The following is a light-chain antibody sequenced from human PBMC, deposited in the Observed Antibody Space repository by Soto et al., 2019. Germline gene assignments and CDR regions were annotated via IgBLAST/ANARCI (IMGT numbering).Light chain of an antibody. CDR2: DAS. V-gene: IGKV3-20*01. CDR1: QSVKNNY. CDR3: QQYGSTPLT. Sequence: EIVLKQSPDTLSLSPGERATLSCRASQSVKNNYLAWYQQKPGQAPRFLIYDASSRATGIPARFSGSGSGTDFTLTISRLEPEDFAVYYCQQYGSTPLTFGGGTKVDIK. J-gene: IGKJ4*01.